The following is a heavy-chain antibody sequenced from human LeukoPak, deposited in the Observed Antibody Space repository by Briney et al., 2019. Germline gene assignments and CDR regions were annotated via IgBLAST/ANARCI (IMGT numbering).Heavy chain of an antibody. CDR2: IYTSGST. V-gene: IGHV4-61*02. CDR1: GGSISSGSYY. J-gene: IGHJ4*02. CDR3: ARALVPRWFGEWVY. D-gene: IGHD3-10*01. Sequence: SETLSLTCTVSGGSISSGSYYWSWIRQPAGKGLEWIGRIYTSGSTNYNPSLKSRVTISVDTSKNQFSLKLSSVTAADTAVYYCARALVPRWFGEWVYWGQGTLVTVSS.